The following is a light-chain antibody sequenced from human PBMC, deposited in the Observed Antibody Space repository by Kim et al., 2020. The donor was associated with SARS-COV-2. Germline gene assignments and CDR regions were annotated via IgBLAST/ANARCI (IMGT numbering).Light chain of an antibody. CDR1: QGMNTD. V-gene: IGKV1D-8*01. Sequence: GSAGDRLTITCRMSQGMNTDVAWYQAKPGKAPKLLIYAASALQTGVPSRFSGSGSGTDFALSISFLHSEDFATYFCQQYYSSPLTFGQGTKVDIK. CDR3: QQYYSSPLT. CDR2: AAS. J-gene: IGKJ1*01.